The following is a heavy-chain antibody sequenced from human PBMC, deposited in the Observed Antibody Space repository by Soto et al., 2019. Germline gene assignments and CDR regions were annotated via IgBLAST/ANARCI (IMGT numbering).Heavy chain of an antibody. D-gene: IGHD3-10*01. V-gene: IGHV3-53*01. J-gene: IGHJ4*02. CDR2: IYSDGSI. CDR1: GFTVSSKY. Sequence: EVQLVESGGALIQPGGSLRLSCAASGFTVSSKYMTWVRQGPGKGLEWVSIIYSDGSIYYAESVKGRFTISRDNSQNTVHLQMNKLRADDTATYYCTSVRWGGSACWGQGTLVTVST. CDR3: TSVRWGGSAC.